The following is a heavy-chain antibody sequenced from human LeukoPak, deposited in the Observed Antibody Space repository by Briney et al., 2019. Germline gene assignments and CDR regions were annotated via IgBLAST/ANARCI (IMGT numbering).Heavy chain of an antibody. CDR1: GGSFSGYY. J-gene: IGHJ4*02. CDR3: ASSNYYDSGSLDY. V-gene: IGHV4-34*01. Sequence: SETLSLTCAVYGGSFSGYYWSWIRQPPGKGLEWIGEINHSGSTNYNPSLKSRVTISVDTSKNQFSLKLSSVTAADTAVYYCASSNYYDSGSLDYWGQGTLVTVSS. D-gene: IGHD3-10*01. CDR2: INHSGST.